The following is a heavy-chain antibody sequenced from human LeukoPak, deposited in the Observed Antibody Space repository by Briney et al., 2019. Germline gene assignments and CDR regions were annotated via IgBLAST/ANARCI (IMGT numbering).Heavy chain of an antibody. CDR1: GGSISSGDYY. J-gene: IGHJ4*02. D-gene: IGHD2-8*01. CDR2: IYYSGST. CDR3: ARRDCTNGVCYTDY. Sequence: SQTLSLTCTVSGGSISSGDYYWGWIRQPPGTGLEWIGYIYYSGSTYYNPSLKSRVTISVDTSKNQFSLKLSSVTAADTAVYYCARRDCTNGVCYTDYWGQGTLVTVSS. V-gene: IGHV4-30-4*01.